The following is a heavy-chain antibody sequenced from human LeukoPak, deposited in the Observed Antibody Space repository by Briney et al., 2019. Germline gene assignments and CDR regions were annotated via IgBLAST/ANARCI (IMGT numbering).Heavy chain of an antibody. Sequence: PGGSLRLSCTVSGFTVSSNSMSWVRQAPGKGLEWVSFIYSDNTHYSDSVKGRFTISRDNAKNSLYLQMNSLRVEDTAVYYCARDRGVYSRTLEDWGQGTLVTVSS. CDR2: IYSDNT. D-gene: IGHD6-13*01. V-gene: IGHV3-53*01. CDR3: ARDRGVYSRTLED. CDR1: GFTVSSNS. J-gene: IGHJ4*02.